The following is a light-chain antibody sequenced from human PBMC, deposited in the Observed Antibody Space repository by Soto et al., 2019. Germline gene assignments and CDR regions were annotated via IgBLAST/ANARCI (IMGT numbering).Light chain of an antibody. CDR3: QQYYSTPRT. J-gene: IGKJ1*01. Sequence: IVLTQSPATLSLSPGKRATLYCRASQNISNYLIWYQQKPGQAPRLLIYDVSNRAAGIPARFSGSGSGTDFTLTISSLQAEDVAVYYCQQYYSTPRTFGQGTKVDIK. CDR1: QNISNY. V-gene: IGKV3-11*01. CDR2: DVS.